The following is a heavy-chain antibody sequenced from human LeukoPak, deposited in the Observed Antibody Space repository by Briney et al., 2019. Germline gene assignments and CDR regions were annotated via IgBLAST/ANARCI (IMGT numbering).Heavy chain of an antibody. Sequence: GGSLRLSCAASGFTFSSYGMSWVRQAPGKGLEWVSAISGSGGSTYYADSVKGRFTISRDNSKNTLYLQMNSLRAEDTAVYYCAKSRIRALYYYDSSGYYSPDYWGQGTLVTVSS. D-gene: IGHD3-22*01. CDR3: AKSRIRALYYYDSSGYYSPDY. CDR2: ISGSGGST. J-gene: IGHJ4*02. V-gene: IGHV3-23*01. CDR1: GFTFSSYG.